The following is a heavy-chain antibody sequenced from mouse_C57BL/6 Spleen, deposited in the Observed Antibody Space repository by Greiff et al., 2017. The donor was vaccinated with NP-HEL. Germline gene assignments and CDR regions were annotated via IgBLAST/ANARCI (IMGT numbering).Heavy chain of an antibody. J-gene: IGHJ4*01. CDR2: IDPSDSET. CDR1: GYTFTSYW. CDR3: ARGRPLYAMDY. V-gene: IGHV1-52*01. Sequence: VQLQQPGAELVRPGSSVKLSCKASGYTFTSYWMHWVKQRPIQGLEWIGNIDPSDSETHYNQKFKDKATLTVDKSSSTAYMQLSSLTSEDSAVYYCARGRPLYAMDYWGEGTSVTVSS.